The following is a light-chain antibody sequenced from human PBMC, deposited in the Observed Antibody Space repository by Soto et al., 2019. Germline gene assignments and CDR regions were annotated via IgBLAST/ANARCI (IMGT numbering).Light chain of an antibody. CDR1: QSVNNY. Sequence: EIVLTQSPATLSLSPGERATLCCRASQSVNNYLAWYQQRPGQAPRLLIYDASNRATGIPARFSGSGSGTDFTLTISSLEPEDFAVYYCQHRNNRPFSFGPGTKVDIK. V-gene: IGKV3-11*01. J-gene: IGKJ3*01. CDR2: DAS. CDR3: QHRNNRPFS.